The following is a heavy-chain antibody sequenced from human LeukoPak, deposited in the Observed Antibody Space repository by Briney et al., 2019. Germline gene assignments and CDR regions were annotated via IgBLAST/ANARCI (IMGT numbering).Heavy chain of an antibody. V-gene: IGHV4-38-2*02. Sequence: PSETLSLTCTVSGYSISSGYYWGWIRQPPGKGLEWIGSIYHSGSTYYNPSLKSRVTISVDTSKNQFSLKLSSVTAADTAVYYCARDGDRGSDTVFPFDIWGQGTMVTVSS. CDR1: GYSISSGYY. J-gene: IGHJ3*02. D-gene: IGHD1-26*01. CDR2: IYHSGST. CDR3: ARDGDRGSDTVFPFDI.